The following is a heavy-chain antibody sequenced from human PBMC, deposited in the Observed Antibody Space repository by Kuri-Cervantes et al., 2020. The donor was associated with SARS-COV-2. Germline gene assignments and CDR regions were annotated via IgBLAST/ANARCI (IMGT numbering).Heavy chain of an antibody. CDR1: GYTFTSYY. Sequence: ASVKVSCKASGYTFTSYYMHWVRQAPGQRLEWMGIINPSGGSTSYAQKFQGRVTMTRDTSTSTVYMELSSLRSEDTAVYYCARTRIAAAGTDAFDIWGQGTMVTVSS. V-gene: IGHV1-46*01. CDR3: ARTRIAAAGTDAFDI. CDR2: INPSGGST. D-gene: IGHD6-13*01. J-gene: IGHJ3*02.